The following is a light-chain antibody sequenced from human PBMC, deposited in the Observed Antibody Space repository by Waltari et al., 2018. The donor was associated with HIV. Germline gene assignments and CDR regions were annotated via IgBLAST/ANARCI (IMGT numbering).Light chain of an antibody. CDR2: GDS. CDR1: SSKIGEHYD. CDR3: QSYDTNLSGSV. V-gene: IGLV1-40*01. Sequence: QAVLTQTPSVSGAPGQSVTIYCAGSSSKIGEHYDVNWYQQVPGTAPKLLIFGDSNRPSGVPDRFSGSTPGTSASLASTGLQAEDEADYYCQSYDTNLSGSVFGGGTKVTVL. J-gene: IGLJ3*02.